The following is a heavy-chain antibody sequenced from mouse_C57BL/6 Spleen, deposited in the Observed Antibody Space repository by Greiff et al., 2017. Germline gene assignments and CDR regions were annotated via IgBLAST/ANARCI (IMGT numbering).Heavy chain of an antibody. J-gene: IGHJ2*01. Sequence: EVQLQESGPGLVKPSQSLSLTCSVTGFSITSGYYWNWLRQFPGNKLEWMGYISYDGSNNSNPSLKNRISITRDTSNNQFFLKLKAVTPEDTATYYCARGDGSPYYFDYWGQGTTLTVSS. D-gene: IGHD1-1*01. CDR3: ARGDGSPYYFDY. V-gene: IGHV3-6*01. CDR2: ISYDGSN. CDR1: GFSITSGYY.